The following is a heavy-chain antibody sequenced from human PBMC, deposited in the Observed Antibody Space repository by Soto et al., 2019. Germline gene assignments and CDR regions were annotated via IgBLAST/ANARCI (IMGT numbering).Heavy chain of an antibody. Sequence: QITLKESGPTLVKPTQPLTLTCTFSGFSLSTSGVGVGWIRQPPGKALEWLALIYWDDDKRYSPSLKSRLTITKDTSKNQCHRVHQKPMPGSFPPQPSPWG. CDR1: GFSLSTSGVG. V-gene: IGHV2-5*02. CDR3: P. J-gene: IGHJ5*02. D-gene: IGHD1-1*01. CDR2: IYWDDDK.